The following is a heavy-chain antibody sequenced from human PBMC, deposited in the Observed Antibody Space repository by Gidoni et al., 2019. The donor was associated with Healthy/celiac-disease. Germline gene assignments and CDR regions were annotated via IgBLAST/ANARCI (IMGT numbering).Heavy chain of an antibody. CDR2: IYYSGST. Sequence: QVQLQESGPGLVKPSETLSLTCTVSGGSISSYYWSWIRQPPGKGLEWIGYIYYSGSTNYNPSLKSRVTISVDTSKNQFSLKLSSVTAADTAVYYCACTPRGYSYGYGGWFDPWGQGTLVTVSS. V-gene: IGHV4-59*01. D-gene: IGHD5-18*01. CDR1: GGSISSYY. CDR3: ACTPRGYSYGYGGWFDP. J-gene: IGHJ5*02.